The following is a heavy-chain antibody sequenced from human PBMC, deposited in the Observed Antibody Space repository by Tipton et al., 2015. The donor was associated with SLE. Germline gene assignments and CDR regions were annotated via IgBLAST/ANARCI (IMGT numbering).Heavy chain of an antibody. CDR2: IYHSGST. CDR3: ARGEGGGYSGYGLGY. J-gene: IGHJ4*02. Sequence: TLSLTCAVSGYSISSGYYWGWIRQPPGKGLEWIGSIYHSGSTYYNPSLTSRVTISVDTSKNQFSLKLSSVTAADTAVYYCARGEGGGYSGYGLGYWGQGTLVTVSS. D-gene: IGHD5-12*01. V-gene: IGHV4-38-2*01. CDR1: GYSISSGYY.